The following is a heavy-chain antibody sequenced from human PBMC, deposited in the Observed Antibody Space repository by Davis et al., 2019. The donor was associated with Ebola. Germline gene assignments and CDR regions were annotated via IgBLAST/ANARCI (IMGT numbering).Heavy chain of an antibody. J-gene: IGHJ4*02. CDR3: TTPPYYYDSSGYYRGEDY. D-gene: IGHD3-22*01. CDR1: GFTFSNAW. V-gene: IGHV3-15*01. Sequence: GESLKISCAASGFTFSNAWLSWVRQAPGKGLEWVGSIKSKTDGGTTDYAAHVKGRFTISRDDSKNTLYLQMNSLKTEDTAVYYCTTPPYYYDSSGYYRGEDYWGQGTLVTVSS. CDR2: IKSKTDGGTT.